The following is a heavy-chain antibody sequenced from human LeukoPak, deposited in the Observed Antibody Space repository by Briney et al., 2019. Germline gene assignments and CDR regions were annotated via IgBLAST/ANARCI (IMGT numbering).Heavy chain of an antibody. D-gene: IGHD1-26*01. V-gene: IGHV1-3*01. J-gene: IGHJ4*02. CDR1: GYTFTSYA. CDR2: INAGNGNT. CDR3: ALSSLGWELLFDY. Sequence: ASVKVSCKASGYTFTSYAMHWVRQAPGQRLEWMGWINAGNGNTKYSQKFQGRVTITRDTSASTAYMELSSLRSEDTAAYYCALSSLGWELLFDYWGQGTLVTVSS.